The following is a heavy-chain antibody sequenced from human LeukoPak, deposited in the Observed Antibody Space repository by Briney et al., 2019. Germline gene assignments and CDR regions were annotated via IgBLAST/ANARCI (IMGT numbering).Heavy chain of an antibody. CDR3: ARDHHRRLYDSQARNTFDI. J-gene: IGHJ3*02. Sequence: GGSLRLSCAASGFTFSSYWMHWVRQAPGKGLEWVANIRQDGSEKYYVDSVKGRFTISRDNAKNSLYLQMNSLRAEDTAVYYCARDHHRRLYDSQARNTFDIWGQGTMVTVSS. V-gene: IGHV3-7*01. CDR1: GFTFSSYW. CDR2: IRQDGSEK. D-gene: IGHD3-22*01.